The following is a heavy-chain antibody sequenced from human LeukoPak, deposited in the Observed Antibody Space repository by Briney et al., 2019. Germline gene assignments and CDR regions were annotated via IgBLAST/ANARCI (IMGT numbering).Heavy chain of an antibody. Sequence: GGSLRLSCAASGFTFSSYAMSWVRQAPGKGLEWVSAISGSGGSTYYADSVKGRFTISRDNSKNTLYLQMNSLRAGDTAVYYCVRGTGYSAYDYDFDYWGQGTLVTVSS. J-gene: IGHJ4*02. CDR2: ISGSGGST. CDR1: GFTFSSYA. CDR3: VRGTGYSAYDYDFDY. D-gene: IGHD5-12*01. V-gene: IGHV3-23*01.